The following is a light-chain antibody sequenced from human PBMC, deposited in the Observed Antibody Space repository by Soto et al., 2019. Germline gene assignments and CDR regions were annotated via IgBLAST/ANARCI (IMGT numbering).Light chain of an antibody. Sequence: EIVLTQSPGTLSMSPGERATLSCRASQSISSNYLAWYQQKPGQAPRLLIYGASSRATGIPARFSGSGSGTDFTLTISRLEAEDFAVYYCQQYGSSPRTFGQGTKVQFQ. J-gene: IGKJ1*01. CDR3: QQYGSSPRT. CDR1: QSISSNY. V-gene: IGKV3-20*01. CDR2: GAS.